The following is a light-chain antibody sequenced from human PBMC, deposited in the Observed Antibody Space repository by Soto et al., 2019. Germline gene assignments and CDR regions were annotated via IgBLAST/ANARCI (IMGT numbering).Light chain of an antibody. CDR1: QGIRNF. V-gene: IGKV1-27*01. CDR2: AAS. J-gene: IGKJ3*01. CDR3: QNYSSVPV. Sequence: DIQMTQSPSSLSASVGDRVTITCRASQGIRNFVAWYQQKPGKAPKLLIYAASTLQSAVPSRFCGRGSGTDFTLTIDSLRAEDVATYSCQNYSSVPVFGPGTKVEIE.